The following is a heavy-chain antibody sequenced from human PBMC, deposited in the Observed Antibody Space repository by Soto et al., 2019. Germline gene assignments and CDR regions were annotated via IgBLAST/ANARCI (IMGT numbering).Heavy chain of an antibody. D-gene: IGHD3-10*01. CDR1: GGPISSYY. Sequence: PSETLSLTCTVSGGPISSYYWSWIRQPPGKGLEWIGYIYYSGSTNYNPSLKSRVTISVDTSKNQFSLKLSSVTAADTAVYYCARVYMVRGVIITSAHYYSYMDVWGKGTTVTV. V-gene: IGHV4-59*01. J-gene: IGHJ6*03. CDR3: ARVYMVRGVIITSAHYYSYMDV. CDR2: IYYSGST.